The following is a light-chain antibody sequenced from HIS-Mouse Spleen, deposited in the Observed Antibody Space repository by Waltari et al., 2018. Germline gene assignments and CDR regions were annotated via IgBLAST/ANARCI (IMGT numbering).Light chain of an antibody. CDR3: QQYYSTPGYT. J-gene: IGKJ2*01. V-gene: IGKV4-1*01. Sequence: DIVMTQSPDSLAVSLGERATINFKSSQSVLYSSNNKNYLAWYQQKPGQPPKLLIYWAATREAGVPDRFSGSGSGTDFTLTISSLQAEDVAVYYCQQYYSTPGYTFGQGTKLEIK. CDR1: QSVLYSSNNKNY. CDR2: WAA.